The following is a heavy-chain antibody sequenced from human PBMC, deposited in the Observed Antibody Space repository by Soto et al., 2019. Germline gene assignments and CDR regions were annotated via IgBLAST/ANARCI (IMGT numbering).Heavy chain of an antibody. V-gene: IGHV4-59*08. J-gene: IGHJ4*02. CDR3: ARHYGAYERSPFDY. CDR1: GGSISTYY. CDR2: IYYSGST. Sequence: SETMSLTCTVAGGSISTYYWSWIRQHPGKGLEWIGYIYYSGSTNYSPSLKSRLTISVDTSKNQFSLKLSSVTAADTAVYHCARHYGAYERSPFDYWGQGTPVTVSS. D-gene: IGHD5-12*01.